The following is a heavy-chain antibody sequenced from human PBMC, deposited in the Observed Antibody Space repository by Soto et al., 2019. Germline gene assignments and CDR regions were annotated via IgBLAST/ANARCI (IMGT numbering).Heavy chain of an antibody. V-gene: IGHV3-33*01. CDR2: IWYDGSNK. Sequence: GGSLRLSCAASGFTFSSYGMHWVRQAPGKGLEWVAVIWYDGSNKYYADSVKGRFTISRDNSKNTLYLQMNSLRAEDTAVYYCARVQVVVAATFYYYYGMDVWGQGTTVTVSS. CDR3: ARVQVVVAATFYYYYGMDV. D-gene: IGHD2-15*01. J-gene: IGHJ6*02. CDR1: GFTFSSYG.